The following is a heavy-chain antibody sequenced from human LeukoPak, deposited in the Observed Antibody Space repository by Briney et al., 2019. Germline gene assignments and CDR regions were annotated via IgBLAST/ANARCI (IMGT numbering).Heavy chain of an antibody. V-gene: IGHV5-51*01. Sequence: GEPLKISCKGSGYSFTSYWIGWVRQMPGKGLEWMGIIYPGDSDTRYSPSLQGQVTISADKSISTAYLQWSSLKASDTAMYYCARHGGHYYDSSGYPIDYWGQGTLVTVSS. J-gene: IGHJ4*02. CDR2: IYPGDSDT. CDR3: ARHGGHYYDSSGYPIDY. D-gene: IGHD3-22*01. CDR1: GYSFTSYW.